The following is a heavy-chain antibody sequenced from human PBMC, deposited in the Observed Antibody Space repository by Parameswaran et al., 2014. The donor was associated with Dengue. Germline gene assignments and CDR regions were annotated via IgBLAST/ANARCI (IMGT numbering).Heavy chain of an antibody. Sequence: GGSLRLSCAASGFTFSSYWMHWVRQAPGKGLVWVSRINSDGSSTSYADSVKGRFTISRDNAKNTLYLQMNSLRAEDTAVYYCARGYGDFPWGWFDPWGQGTLVTVSS. D-gene: IGHD4-17*01. V-gene: IGHV3-74*01. J-gene: IGHJ5*02. CDR1: GFTFSSYW. CDR2: INSDGSST. CDR3: ARGYGDFPWGWFDP.